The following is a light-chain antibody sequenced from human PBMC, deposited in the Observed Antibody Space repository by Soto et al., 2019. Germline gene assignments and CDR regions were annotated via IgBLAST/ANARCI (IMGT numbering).Light chain of an antibody. Sequence: DIQLTQSPSSLSASVGDRVTITCRASQGISNYLNWYQQKPGKAPKLLISSASSLQSAVPSRFSGSGSGTDFTLTITSLQPEDFATYYCPQSYSTPWTFGQGTKVDIK. CDR3: PQSYSTPWT. CDR1: QGISNY. V-gene: IGKV1-39*01. CDR2: SAS. J-gene: IGKJ1*01.